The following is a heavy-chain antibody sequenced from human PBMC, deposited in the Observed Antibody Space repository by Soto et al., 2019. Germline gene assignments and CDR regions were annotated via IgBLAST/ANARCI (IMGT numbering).Heavy chain of an antibody. V-gene: IGHV3-23*01. CDR1: GFTFSSYA. CDR2: ISGSGGST. D-gene: IGHD3-9*01. Sequence: GGSLRLSCAASGFTFSSYARSWVRQAPGKGLEWVSAISGSGGSTYYADSVKGQFTISRDNSKNTLYLQMNSLRAEDTAVYYCAKAGLLRYFDWLLYFDYWGQGTLVTVSS. J-gene: IGHJ4*02. CDR3: AKAGLLRYFDWLLYFDY.